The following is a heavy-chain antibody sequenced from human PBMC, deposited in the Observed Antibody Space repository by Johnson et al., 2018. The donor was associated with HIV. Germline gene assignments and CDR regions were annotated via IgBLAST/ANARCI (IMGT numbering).Heavy chain of an antibody. Sequence: QVQLVESGGGVVQPGGSLRLSCAASGFTFSSYGMHWVRKAPGKGLEWVAFIRYDGSNKYYTDSVKGQFTISRDNSKNTLYLQMNSLRAEDTAVYYCAKDKGVWGFDAFDIWGQGTMVTVSS. CDR3: AKDKGVWGFDAFDI. D-gene: IGHD3-16*01. J-gene: IGHJ3*02. CDR1: GFTFSSYG. V-gene: IGHV3-30*02. CDR2: IRYDGSNK.